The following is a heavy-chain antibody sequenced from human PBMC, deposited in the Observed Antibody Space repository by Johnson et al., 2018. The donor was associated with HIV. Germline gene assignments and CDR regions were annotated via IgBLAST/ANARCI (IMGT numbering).Heavy chain of an antibody. V-gene: IGHV3-33*03. J-gene: IGHJ3*02. Sequence: VQLVESGGGVVQPGRSLRLSCAASGFTFSSYTMHWVRQAPGKGLEWVAVIWYDGSNKYYVDSVKGRFTISRDNAKNSLYLQMNSLRAEDTAVYYCAAGDDFDIWGQGTMVTVSS. CDR2: IWYDGSNK. CDR1: GFTFSSYT. CDR3: AAGDDFDI.